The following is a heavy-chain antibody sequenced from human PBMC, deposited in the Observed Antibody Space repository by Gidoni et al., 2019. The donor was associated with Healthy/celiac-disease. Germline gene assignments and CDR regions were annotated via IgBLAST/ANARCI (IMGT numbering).Heavy chain of an antibody. J-gene: IGHJ3*02. CDR2: IYYSGST. D-gene: IGHD2-15*01. CDR3: ARDRYCSGGSCKGRVAFDI. Sequence: QVQLQESGPGLVKPSQTLSPPFTVSGASITSGGYSWSWIRQHPGKALEWIGYIYYSGSTYDNPSLKSRVTISVDTSKNQFSLKLSSVTAADTAVDYCARDRYCSGGSCKGRVAFDIWGQGTMVTVSS. V-gene: IGHV4-31*03. CDR1: GASITSGGYS.